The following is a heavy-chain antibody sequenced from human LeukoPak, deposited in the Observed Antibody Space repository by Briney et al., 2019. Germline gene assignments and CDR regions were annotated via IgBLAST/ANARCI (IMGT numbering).Heavy chain of an antibody. J-gene: IGHJ6*03. CDR1: GGSFSGYY. D-gene: IGHD4-17*01. CDR2: INHSGST. Sequence: SETLSLTCAVYGGSFSGYYWSWIRQPPGKGLEWTGEINHSGSTNYNPSLKSRVTISVDTSKNQFSLKLSSVTAADTAVYYCARGIGYGDYLGYYYYYMDVWGKGTTVTVSS. CDR3: ARGIGYGDYLGYYYYYMDV. V-gene: IGHV4-34*01.